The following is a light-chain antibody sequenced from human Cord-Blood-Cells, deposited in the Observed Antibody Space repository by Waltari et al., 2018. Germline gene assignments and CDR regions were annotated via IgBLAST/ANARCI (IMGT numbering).Light chain of an antibody. Sequence: HSALTKPPPASGSPGQSVTISCSGTSSTVGSCNLVSWYQQHPGKAPKLMIYEGSKRPSGVSNRFSGSKSGNTASLTVSGLQAEDEADYYCCSYAGSNTLVFGGGTKLTVL. J-gene: IGLJ3*02. CDR3: CSYAGSNTLV. CDR1: SSTVGSCNL. V-gene: IGLV2-23*01. CDR2: EGS.